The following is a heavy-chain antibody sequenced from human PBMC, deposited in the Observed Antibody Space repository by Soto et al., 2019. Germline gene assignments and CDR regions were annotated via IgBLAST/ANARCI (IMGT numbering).Heavy chain of an antibody. CDR3: ARMFHCSGGTCPFDY. D-gene: IGHD2-15*01. CDR2: IDWDDDK. CDR1: GFSLSTSGMR. J-gene: IGHJ4*02. Sequence: SGPTLVNPTQTLTLTCTFSGFSLSTSGMRVSWIRQPPGKALEWLARIDWDDDKFYNTSLKTRLTISKDSSKDQVVLTMTNMDPVDTATYYCARMFHCSGGTCPFDYWGQGALVTVSS. V-gene: IGHV2-70*04.